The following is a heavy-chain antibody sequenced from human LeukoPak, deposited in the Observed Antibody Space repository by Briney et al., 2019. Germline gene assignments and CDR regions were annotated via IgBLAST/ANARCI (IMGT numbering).Heavy chain of an antibody. CDR1: GFTFSSST. D-gene: IGHD6-13*01. CDR2: IVVGSGNT. CDR3: ATSGRDSSSWYYYYYMDV. V-gene: IGHV1-58*02. J-gene: IGHJ6*03. Sequence: SVKLSCKSSGFTFSSSTMQWVRQARGQRLEWMGWIVVGSGNTKYAQKFQERVTTSRDMSTTTAYMEVGSLRSEDTAVYYCATSGRDSSSWYYYYYMDVWGKGTTVTVSS.